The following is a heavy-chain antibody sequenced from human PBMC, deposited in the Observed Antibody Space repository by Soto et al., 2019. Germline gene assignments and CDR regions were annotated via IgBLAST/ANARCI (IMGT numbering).Heavy chain of an antibody. CDR1: GFTFSGSA. Sequence: GSLRLSCAASGFTFSGSAMHWVRQASGKGLEWVGRIRSKANSYATAYAASVKGRFTISRDDSKNTAYLQMNSLKTEDTAVYYCTRLRSTAVHYWGPGTPVTVFS. V-gene: IGHV3-73*01. D-gene: IGHD2-2*01. CDR2: IRSKANSYAT. CDR3: TRLRSTAVHY. J-gene: IGHJ4*02.